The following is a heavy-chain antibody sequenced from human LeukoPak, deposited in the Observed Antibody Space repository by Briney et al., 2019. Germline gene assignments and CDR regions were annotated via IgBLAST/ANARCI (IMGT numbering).Heavy chain of an antibody. CDR1: GGSISSYY. Sequence: TSETLSLTCTVSGGSISSYYWSWIRQPPGKGLEWIGYIYYSGSTNYNPSLKSRVTISVDTSKNQFSLKLSSVTAADTAVYYCARGYGDGYEFDYWGQGTLVTVSS. J-gene: IGHJ4*02. V-gene: IGHV4-59*01. CDR3: ARGYGDGYEFDY. D-gene: IGHD5-24*01. CDR2: IYYSGST.